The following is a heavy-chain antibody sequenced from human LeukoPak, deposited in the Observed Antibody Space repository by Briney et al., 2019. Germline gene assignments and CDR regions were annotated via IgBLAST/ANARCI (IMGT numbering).Heavy chain of an antibody. Sequence: PSETLSLTCTVSGGSISSYYWSWIRQPPGKGLECTGDLYYSGGTNYNPSLKSRVTISVDTSKNQFSLKLSSVTAADTAAYYCARADNLTGPPDEYYSCGMDGWSQGGSVTV. D-gene: IGHD3-9*01. CDR2: LYYSGGT. CDR3: ARADNLTGPPDEYYSCGMDG. CDR1: GGSISSYY. J-gene: IGHJ6*02. V-gene: IGHV4-59*08.